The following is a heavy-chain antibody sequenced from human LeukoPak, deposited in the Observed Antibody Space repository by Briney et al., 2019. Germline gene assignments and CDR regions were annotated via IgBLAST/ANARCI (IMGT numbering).Heavy chain of an antibody. J-gene: IGHJ3*02. CDR1: GGSFSGYY. CDR2: IYYSGST. D-gene: IGHD3-22*01. V-gene: IGHV4-59*01. Sequence: SETLSLTCAVYGGSFSGYYWSWIRQPPGKGLECIGYIYYSGSTHYNPSLKSRVTISVDTSKNQFSLKLSSVTAADTAVYFCARARNYYDSSDYYYEGDAFDIWGQGTMVTVSS. CDR3: ARARNYYDSSDYYYEGDAFDI.